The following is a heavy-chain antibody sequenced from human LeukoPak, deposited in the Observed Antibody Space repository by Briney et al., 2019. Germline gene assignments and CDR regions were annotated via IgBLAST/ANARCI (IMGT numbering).Heavy chain of an antibody. V-gene: IGHV4-34*01. D-gene: IGHD6-13*01. CDR2: INHSGST. J-gene: IGHJ4*02. CDR3: ARERLSSSSWPRGHFDY. CDR1: GGSFSGYY. Sequence: PSETLSLTCAVYGGSFSGYYWSWIRQPPGKGLEWIGEINHSGSTNYNPSLKSRVTISVDTSKNQFSLKLSSVTAADTAVYYCARERLSSSSWPRGHFDYWGQGTLVTVSS.